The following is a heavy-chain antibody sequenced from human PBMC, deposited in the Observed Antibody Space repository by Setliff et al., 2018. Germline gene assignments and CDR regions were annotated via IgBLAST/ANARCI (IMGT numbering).Heavy chain of an antibody. J-gene: IGHJ4*02. Sequence: PGESLKISCNASGYTFSRYWIGWVRQMPGKGLEWLGIIYPSDSHTRYSPSFQGQVTISADKSISTAYLQWSSLKASDTAMYYCARALASAGTVYFDYWGQGTLVTVSS. D-gene: IGHD6-13*01. V-gene: IGHV5-51*01. CDR3: ARALASAGTVYFDY. CDR2: IYPSDSHT. CDR1: GYTFSRYW.